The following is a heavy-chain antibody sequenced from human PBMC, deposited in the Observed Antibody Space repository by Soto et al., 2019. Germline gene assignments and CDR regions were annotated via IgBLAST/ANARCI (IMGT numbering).Heavy chain of an antibody. V-gene: IGHV1-69*13. CDR2: IIPIFGTA. Sequence: ASVKVSCKASGGTFSSYAISWVRQAPGQGLEWMGGIIPIFGTANYAQKFQGRVTITADESTSTAYMELSSLRSEDTAVYYCARDSRFLEWLPQYYYYYGMDVWGQGTTVTVSS. CDR3: ARDSRFLEWLPQYYYYYGMDV. CDR1: GGTFSSYA. D-gene: IGHD3-3*01. J-gene: IGHJ6*02.